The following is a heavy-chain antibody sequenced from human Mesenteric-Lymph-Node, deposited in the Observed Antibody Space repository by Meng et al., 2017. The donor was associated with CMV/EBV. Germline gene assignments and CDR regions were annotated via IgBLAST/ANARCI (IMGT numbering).Heavy chain of an antibody. V-gene: IGHV4-34*01. CDR1: GGPFSNYY. D-gene: IGHD2-2*01. J-gene: IGHJ3*02. CDR3: ARDLSLSSSWSAFEI. CDR2: INHSGST. Sequence: ESLKISCAVYGGPFSNYYWSWIRQPPGKGLEWIGEINHSGSTNYNPSLKSRVTISVDTSKNQFSLKLSSVTAADTAVYYCARDLSLSSSWSAFEIWGQGTVVTVSS.